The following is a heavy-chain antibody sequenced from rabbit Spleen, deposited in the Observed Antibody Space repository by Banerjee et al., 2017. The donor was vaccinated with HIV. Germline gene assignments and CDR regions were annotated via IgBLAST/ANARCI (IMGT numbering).Heavy chain of an antibody. Sequence: QSLEESGGDLVKTGASLTLTCTASGFSFSSSYYMCWVRQAPGKGLEWIGCIYTANYKTHYASWAKGRFTISKTSSTTVTLQMTSLTAADTATYFCARDGGTGDYLDGNFNLWGQAPSSPS. J-gene: IGHJ4*01. D-gene: IGHD2-1*01. CDR1: GFSFSSSYY. CDR2: IYTANYKT. V-gene: IGHV1S40*01. CDR3: ARDGGTGDYLDGNFNL.